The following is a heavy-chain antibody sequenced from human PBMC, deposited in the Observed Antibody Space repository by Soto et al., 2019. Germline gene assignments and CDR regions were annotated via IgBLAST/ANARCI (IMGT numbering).Heavy chain of an antibody. CDR3: ASLGFGKPPGYLDY. V-gene: IGHV4-4*07. D-gene: IGHD3-10*01. CDR1: GGSIRNYY. J-gene: IGHJ4*02. Sequence: QVQLQESGPGLVKPSETLSLTCSVSGGSIRNYYCNWIRQPAGKGLGWIGRIYTSGNSDYNPSLKSRVTKSADTSKKQLSLMLSSVTAADSAVYYCASLGFGKPPGYLDYWGQGIRVTSSS. CDR2: IYTSGNS.